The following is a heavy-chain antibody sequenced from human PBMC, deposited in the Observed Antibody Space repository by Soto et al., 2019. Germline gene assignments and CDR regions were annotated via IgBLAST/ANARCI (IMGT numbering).Heavy chain of an antibody. CDR1: GFSFDDYG. CDR2: INWNGGNT. V-gene: IGHV3-20*04. Sequence: GGSLRLSCAASGFSFDDYGMTWVRQGPGKGLEWVSGINWNGGNTGYVDSVKGRFTISRDNSKNTLFLQMNSLRAEDTAEYYCARVVRYFDTPYGMDVWGQGTTVTVSS. J-gene: IGHJ6*02. D-gene: IGHD3-9*01. CDR3: ARVVRYFDTPYGMDV.